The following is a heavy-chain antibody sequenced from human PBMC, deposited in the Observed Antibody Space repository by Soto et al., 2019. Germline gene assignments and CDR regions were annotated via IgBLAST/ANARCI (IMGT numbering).Heavy chain of an antibody. CDR1: GFTFSSYG. V-gene: IGHV3-30*18. CDR3: AKDNGSGCDWLRVGDASDI. J-gene: IGHJ3*02. CDR2: ISYDGSNK. D-gene: IGHD5-12*01. Sequence: QVPLVESGGGVVQPGRSLRLSCAASGFTFSSYGMHWVRQAPGKGLEWVAVISYDGSNKYYADSVKGRLTISRDNSKNTLYLQINSLRGEDTAVYYCAKDNGSGCDWLRVGDASDIWGQGTMVTVSS.